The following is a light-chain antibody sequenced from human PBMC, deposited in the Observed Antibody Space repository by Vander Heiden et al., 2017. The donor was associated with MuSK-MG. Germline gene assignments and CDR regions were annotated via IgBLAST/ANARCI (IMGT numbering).Light chain of an antibody. J-gene: IGKJ1*01. V-gene: IGKV1-5*03. Sequence: DIQVTQSLSTLSASVGDRVTITCRASQTINSWLAWYQAKPGKALKLLIYKASSLESGVPSRFSGSGSGTEFTLTISSLQPDDFATYYCQQDDTYPWTFGQGTKVEIK. CDR2: KAS. CDR1: QTINSW. CDR3: QQDDTYPWT.